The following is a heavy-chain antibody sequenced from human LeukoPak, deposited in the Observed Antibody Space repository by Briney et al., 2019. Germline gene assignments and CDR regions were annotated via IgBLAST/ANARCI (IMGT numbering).Heavy chain of an antibody. CDR3: ARVSWTTGGLGY. CDR1: GYSFSDYY. CDR2: VNPDSGGS. V-gene: IGHV1-2*02. J-gene: IGHJ4*02. Sequence: ASVKVSCRASGYSFSDYYIQWVRQVPGQGPEWMGWVNPDSGGSICAQRFQGRVTLTRDTSINTAYLELTSLKSDDTALYFCARVSWTTGGLGYWGQGTLVTVSS. D-gene: IGHD4-11*01.